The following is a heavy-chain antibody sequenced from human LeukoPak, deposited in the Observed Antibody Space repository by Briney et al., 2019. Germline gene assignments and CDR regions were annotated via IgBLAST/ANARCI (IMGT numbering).Heavy chain of an antibody. CDR2: ISSSSSYI. V-gene: IGHV3-21*01. CDR3: ATYYGDYVWGNFDY. Sequence: GGSLRLSCAASGFTFSSYSMNWVRQAPGKGLEWVSSISSSSSYIYYADSVKGRFTISRDNAKNSLYLQMNSLRAEDTAVYYCATYYGDYVWGNFDYWGQGTLVTVSS. J-gene: IGHJ4*02. D-gene: IGHD4-17*01. CDR1: GFTFSSYS.